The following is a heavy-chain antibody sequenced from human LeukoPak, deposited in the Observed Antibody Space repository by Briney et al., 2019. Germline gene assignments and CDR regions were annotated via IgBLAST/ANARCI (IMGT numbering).Heavy chain of an antibody. CDR1: GYTFTSYA. V-gene: IGHV1-18*01. J-gene: IGHJ3*02. D-gene: IGHD3-3*01. CDR3: ARGPTYYDFWSGDAFDI. Sequence: GASVKVSCKASGYTFTSYAISWVRQAPGQGLEWMGWISAYNGNTNYAQKLQGRVTMTTDTSTSTAYMELRSLRSDDTAVYYCARGPTYYDFWSGDAFDIWGQGTMVTVSS. CDR2: ISAYNGNT.